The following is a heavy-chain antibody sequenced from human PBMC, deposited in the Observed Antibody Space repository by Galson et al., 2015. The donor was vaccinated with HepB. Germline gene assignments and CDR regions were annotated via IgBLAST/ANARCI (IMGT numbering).Heavy chain of an antibody. D-gene: IGHD2-2*01. J-gene: IGHJ5*02. CDR1: GFTFSTYG. CDR3: AKDSGRSSTNPNWFDP. V-gene: IGHV3-30*18. Sequence: SLRLSCAASGFTFSTYGMHWVRQAPGKGLEWAAVISYDGSNKYYADSVKGRFTISRDNSKNTLYLQMNSLRAEDTAVYYCAKDSGRSSTNPNWFDPWGQGTLVTVSS. CDR2: ISYDGSNK.